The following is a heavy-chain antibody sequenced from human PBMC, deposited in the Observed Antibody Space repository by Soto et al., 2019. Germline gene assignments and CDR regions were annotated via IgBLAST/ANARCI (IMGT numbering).Heavy chain of an antibody. CDR1: GGSISSGGYY. V-gene: IGHV4-31*03. D-gene: IGHD2-2*03. CDR2: IYYSGST. J-gene: IGHJ5*02. CDR3: ARDGYCSSTSCYADWFDP. Sequence: TLSLTCTVSGGSISSGGYYWSWIRQHPGKGLEWIGYIYYSGSTYYNPSLKSRVTISVDTSKNQFSLKLSSVTAADTAVYYCARDGYCSSTSCYADWFDPWGQGTLVTVSS.